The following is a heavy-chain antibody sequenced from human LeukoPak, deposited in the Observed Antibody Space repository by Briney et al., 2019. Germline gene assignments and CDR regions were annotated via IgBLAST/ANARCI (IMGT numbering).Heavy chain of an antibody. J-gene: IGHJ3*02. Sequence: GGSLRLSCAASGFTFSSYAMHWVRQAPGKGLEWVAVISYDGSNKYYADSVKGRFTISRDNAKNSLYLQMNSLRAEDTAVYYCARTYNWNQGAAFDIWGQGTMVTVSS. CDR2: ISYDGSNK. CDR1: GFTFSSYA. D-gene: IGHD1-20*01. CDR3: ARTYNWNQGAAFDI. V-gene: IGHV3-30-3*01.